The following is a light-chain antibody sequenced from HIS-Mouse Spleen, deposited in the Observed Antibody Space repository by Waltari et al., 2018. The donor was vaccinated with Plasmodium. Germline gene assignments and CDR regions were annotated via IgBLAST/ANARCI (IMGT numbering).Light chain of an antibody. Sequence: IVMTQSPATLSVSPGERATLSCRASQSVSSNFAWYQQKPGQAPRLLIYGASTRATGIPARFSGSGSGTEFTLTISSLQSEDFAVYYCQQYNNWSFTFGPGTKVDIK. J-gene: IGKJ3*01. V-gene: IGKV3-15*01. CDR3: QQYNNWSFT. CDR2: GAS. CDR1: QSVSSN.